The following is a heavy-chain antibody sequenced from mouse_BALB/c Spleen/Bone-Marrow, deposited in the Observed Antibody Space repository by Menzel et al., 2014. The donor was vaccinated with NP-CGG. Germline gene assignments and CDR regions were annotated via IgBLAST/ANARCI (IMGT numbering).Heavy chain of an antibody. Sequence: DVKLVESGAELVKPGASVKLSSTASGFNIKDTYMHWVKQRPEQGLEWIGRIDPANGNAKYDPKFQGKATITADTSSNTAYLQLSSLTSEDTAVYYCARWEYYAMDYWGQGTSVTVSS. V-gene: IGHV14-3*02. D-gene: IGHD4-1*01. J-gene: IGHJ4*01. CDR1: GFNIKDTY. CDR2: IDPANGNA. CDR3: ARWEYYAMDY.